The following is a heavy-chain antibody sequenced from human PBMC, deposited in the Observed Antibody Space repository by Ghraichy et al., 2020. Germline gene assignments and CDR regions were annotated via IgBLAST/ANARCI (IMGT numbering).Heavy chain of an antibody. CDR1: GDSITGYW. CDR3: ARHITVTGTRGFDS. D-gene: IGHD6-19*01. J-gene: IGHJ4*02. CDR2: SYHGGNT. V-gene: IGHV4-4*02. Sequence: SETLSLTCAVSGDSITGYWWSWVRQPPGKGLEWIGESYHGGNTYYNPSLKSRVTISIDTSTNHFFVQLTSVTAADTAVYYRARHITVTGTRGFDSWGQGSLVTVSS.